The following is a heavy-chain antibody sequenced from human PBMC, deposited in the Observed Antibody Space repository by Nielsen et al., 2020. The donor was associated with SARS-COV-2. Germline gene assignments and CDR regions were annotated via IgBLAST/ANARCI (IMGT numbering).Heavy chain of an antibody. J-gene: IGHJ4*02. CDR2: IRSNAYDGTT. Sequence: GSLRLSCAASGFTFGDYTVSWVRQAPGKGLEWVGFIRSNAYDGTTEYAASVKGRFTISRDDSRTIAYLQLNSLKTEDTAVYFCTTRRWLRSGVDYWGQGTLVTVSS. D-gene: IGHD3-16*01. CDR1: GFTFGDYT. CDR3: TTRRWLRSGVDY. V-gene: IGHV3-49*04.